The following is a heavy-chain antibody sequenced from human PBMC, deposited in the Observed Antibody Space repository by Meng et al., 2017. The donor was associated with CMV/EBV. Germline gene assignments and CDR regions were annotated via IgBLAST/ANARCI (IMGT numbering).Heavy chain of an antibody. J-gene: IGHJ6*02. D-gene: IGHD3-3*02. CDR2: IYYSGST. CDR1: GGSVSSGSYY. Sequence: GSLRLSCTVSGGSVSSGSYYWSGIRQPPGKGLEWIGYIYYSGSTNYNPSPKSRVTISVDTSKNQFSLKLSSVTAADTAVYYCARDKGLAGYYYYYGMDVWGQGITVTVSS. V-gene: IGHV4-61*01. CDR3: ARDKGLAGYYYYYGMDV.